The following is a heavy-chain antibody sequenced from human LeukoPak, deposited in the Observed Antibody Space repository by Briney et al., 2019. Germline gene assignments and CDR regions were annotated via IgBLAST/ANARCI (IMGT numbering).Heavy chain of an antibody. CDR1: GGTFSSYA. D-gene: IGHD3-10*01. J-gene: IGHJ6*02. V-gene: IGHV1-69*13. CDR3: ARDEVDGTMVRGVIIGGMDV. Sequence: SVNVSCKASGGTFSSYAISWVRQAPGQGLEWMGGIIPIFGTANYAQKFQGRVTITADESTSTAYMELSSLRSEDTAVYYCARDEVDGTMVRGVIIGGMDVWGQGTTVTVSS. CDR2: IIPIFGTA.